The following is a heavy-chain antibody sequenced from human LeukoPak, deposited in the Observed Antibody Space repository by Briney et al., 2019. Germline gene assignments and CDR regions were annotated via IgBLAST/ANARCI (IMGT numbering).Heavy chain of an antibody. CDR3: AKFVGGTITAHRTGQGSYYFDY. J-gene: IGHJ4*02. Sequence: GGSLRLSCAASGFTFSSYGMSWVRQAPGEGLEWVSAISGSGGSTYYADSVKGRFTISRDNSKNTLYLQMNSLRAEDTAVYYCAKFVGGTITAHRTGQGSYYFDYWGQGTLVTVSS. V-gene: IGHV3-23*01. CDR1: GFTFSSYG. D-gene: IGHD4/OR15-4a*01. CDR2: ISGSGGST.